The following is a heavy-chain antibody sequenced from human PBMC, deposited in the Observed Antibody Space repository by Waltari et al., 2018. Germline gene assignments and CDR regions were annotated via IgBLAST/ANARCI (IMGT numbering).Heavy chain of an antibody. Sequence: QVQLQESGPGLVKPSETLSLTCTVSGYSISSGYYWGWIRQPPGKGLEWIGSNYHSGSTYYNPSLKSRVTISVDTSKNQFSLKLSSVTAADTAVYYCARDMMGAPLGYWGQGTLVTVSS. CDR1: GYSISSGYY. D-gene: IGHD1-26*01. CDR3: ARDMMGAPLGY. J-gene: IGHJ4*02. CDR2: NYHSGST. V-gene: IGHV4-38-2*02.